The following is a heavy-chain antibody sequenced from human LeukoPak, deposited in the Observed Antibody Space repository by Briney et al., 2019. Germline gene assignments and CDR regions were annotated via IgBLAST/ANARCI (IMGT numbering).Heavy chain of an antibody. Sequence: PSETLSLTCAVYGGSFSGYYWSWIRQPPGKGLEWIGEINHSGSTNYNPSLKSRVTMSVDTSKNQFSLRLSSVTAADTAVYYCAREPSGWASRFDYRGQGTLVTVSS. J-gene: IGHJ4*02. V-gene: IGHV4-34*01. CDR1: GGSFSGYY. CDR3: AREPSGWASRFDY. CDR2: INHSGST. D-gene: IGHD6-19*01.